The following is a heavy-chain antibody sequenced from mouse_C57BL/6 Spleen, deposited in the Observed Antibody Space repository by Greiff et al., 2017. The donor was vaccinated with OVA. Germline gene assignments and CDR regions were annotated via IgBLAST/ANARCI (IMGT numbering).Heavy chain of an antibody. Sequence: EVHLVESGPELVKPGASVKISCKASGYSFTDYNMNWVKQSNGKSLEWIGVINPNYGTTSYNQKFKGKATLTVDQSSSTAYMQLNSLTSEDSAVYYCARGGGFYDYGGYYFDYWGQGTTLTVSS. J-gene: IGHJ2*01. CDR1: GYSFTDYN. CDR3: ARGGGFYDYGGYYFDY. V-gene: IGHV1-39*01. CDR2: INPNYGTT. D-gene: IGHD2-4*01.